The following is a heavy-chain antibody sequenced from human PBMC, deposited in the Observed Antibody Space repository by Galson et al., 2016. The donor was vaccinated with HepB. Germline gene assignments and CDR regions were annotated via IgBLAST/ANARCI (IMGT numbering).Heavy chain of an antibody. V-gene: IGHV3-33*01. CDR2: IWFDASSA. CDR1: GFTFSSYG. J-gene: IGHJ4*02. Sequence: SLRLSCAASGFTFSSYGVHWVRQAPGKGLEWVAVIWFDASSAYYADYLKGRFTISRDSSKKTLYLKMYSLRAEDTAVYYCARSMGANGGFDCWGQGTLVTVSS. D-gene: IGHD1-26*01. CDR3: ARSMGANGGFDC.